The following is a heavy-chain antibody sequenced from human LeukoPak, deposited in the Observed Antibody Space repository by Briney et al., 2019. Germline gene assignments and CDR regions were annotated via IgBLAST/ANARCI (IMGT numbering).Heavy chain of an antibody. J-gene: IGHJ6*03. CDR1: GDSISTGSYY. CDR2: IYYSGST. CDR3: ARPLNDYYYMSA. V-gene: IGHV4-39*01. Sequence: TSETLSLTCTVSGDSISTGSYYWGWIRQPPGKGLEWIGSIYYSGSTYYNPSLQSRVTISVDTSKNQFSLNLNSVAAADTAVYYCARPLNDYYYMSAWGKGTTVTVSS.